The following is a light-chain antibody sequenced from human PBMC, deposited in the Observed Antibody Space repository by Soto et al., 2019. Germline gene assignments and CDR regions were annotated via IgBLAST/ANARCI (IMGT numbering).Light chain of an antibody. CDR2: EVS. CDR1: SSDVGGYNF. Sequence: QSALTQPASVSESPGQSITISCTGTSSDVGGYNFVSWYQQHPGKAPKLMIYEVSNRPSGISNRFSGSKSGNTASLTISGLQAEDEADYYCSSYTTSSTWVFGGGTKLTVL. CDR3: SSYTTSSTWV. V-gene: IGLV2-14*01. J-gene: IGLJ3*02.